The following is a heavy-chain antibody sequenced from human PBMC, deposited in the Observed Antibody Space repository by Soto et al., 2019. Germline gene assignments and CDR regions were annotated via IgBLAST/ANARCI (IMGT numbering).Heavy chain of an antibody. J-gene: IGHJ6*02. CDR3: SHRRVYYAMDV. D-gene: IGHD3-10*01. CDR2: IYWDDDK. V-gene: IGHV2-5*02. CDR1: GFSLSTSGVG. Sequence: QITLKESGPTLVKPTQTLTLTCTFSGFSLSTSGVGVGWIRQPPGKALEWLAVIYWDDDKRYSPSLKPRLTITEDTSKNLVVLTITNMDPVDTATYYCSHRRVYYAMDVLGQGTTVTVSS.